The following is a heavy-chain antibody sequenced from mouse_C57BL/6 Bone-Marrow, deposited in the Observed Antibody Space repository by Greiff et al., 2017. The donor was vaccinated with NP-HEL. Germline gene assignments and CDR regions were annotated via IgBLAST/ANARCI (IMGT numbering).Heavy chain of an antibody. D-gene: IGHD2-12*01. CDR2: IDPNSGGT. CDR3: GTCCYGRGSVDY. J-gene: IGHJ2*01. CDR1: GYTFTSYL. Sequence: VQLQQSGAELVKPGASVKLSCKASGYTFTSYLMHWVKQRPGRGLEWIGRIDPNSGGTKYNEKFKSKATLTADKTSSTAYMQLNSLTTEDSAVYYCGTCCYGRGSVDYWGQGTTLTVSS. V-gene: IGHV1-72*01.